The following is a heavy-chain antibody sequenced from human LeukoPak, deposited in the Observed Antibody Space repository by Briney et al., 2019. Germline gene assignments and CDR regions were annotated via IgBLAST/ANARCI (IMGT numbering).Heavy chain of an antibody. J-gene: IGHJ4*02. CDR1: GFTFSSYG. V-gene: IGHV3-30*03. Sequence: GGSLRLSCAASGFTFSSYGMHWVRQAPGKGLEWVAVISYDGSNKYYADSVKGRFTISRDNSKNTLYLQMNSLRAEDTAVYYCALGQQWLTPDCWGQGTLVTVSS. D-gene: IGHD6-19*01. CDR3: ALGQQWLTPDC. CDR2: ISYDGSNK.